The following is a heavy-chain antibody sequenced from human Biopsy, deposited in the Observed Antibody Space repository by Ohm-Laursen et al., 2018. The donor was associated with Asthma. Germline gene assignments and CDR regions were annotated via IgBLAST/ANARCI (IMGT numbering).Heavy chain of an antibody. J-gene: IGHJ6*02. CDR3: ASYEVVTSILPLDV. V-gene: IGHV3-30*03. D-gene: IGHD2-21*02. CDR1: GFTFSRYG. Sequence: SLRPSCAASGFTFSRYGMHWVRQAPGKGLEWVAVISYDGSNKYYGDSVQGRFTISRDNSKNTLYLQMNSLRAEDTAVYYCASYEVVTSILPLDVWGQGTTVTVSS. CDR2: ISYDGSNK.